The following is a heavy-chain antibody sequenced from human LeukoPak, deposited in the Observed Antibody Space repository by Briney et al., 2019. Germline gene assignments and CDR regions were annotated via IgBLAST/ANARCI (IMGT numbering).Heavy chain of an antibody. J-gene: IGHJ4*02. CDR3: ARVGRVVGQPVFDY. D-gene: IGHD2-15*01. V-gene: IGHV1-69*13. Sequence: ASVKVSCKASGGTFSSYAISWVRQAPGQGLEWMGGIIPIFGTANYAQKFQGRVTITAHESTSTAYMELSSLRSEDTAVYYCARVGRVVGQPVFDYWGQGTLVTVSS. CDR1: GGTFSSYA. CDR2: IIPIFGTA.